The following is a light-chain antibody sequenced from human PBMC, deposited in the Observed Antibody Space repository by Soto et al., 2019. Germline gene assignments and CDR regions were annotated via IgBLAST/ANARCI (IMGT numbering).Light chain of an antibody. Sequence: EIGLTQYTGTLSWSPGERATLSCRVSESISNSFFAWHQQPPGQAPRLLIYGASKRATGIPVRFSGSGSGTDFPLTIRSLQPDDFATYYCLQYNSYPWTFGQGSMVDTK. V-gene: IGKV3-20*01. CDR3: LQYNSYPWT. CDR2: GAS. CDR1: ESISNSF. J-gene: IGKJ1*01.